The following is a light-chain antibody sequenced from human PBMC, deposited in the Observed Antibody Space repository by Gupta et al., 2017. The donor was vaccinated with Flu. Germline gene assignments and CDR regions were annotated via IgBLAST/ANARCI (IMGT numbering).Light chain of an antibody. CDR3: QYSVRSPQGSN. CDR2: GAS. CDR1: QSVSISY. J-gene: IGKJ5*01. V-gene: IGKV3-20*01. Sequence: PGERATLSCRASQSVSISYLAWYQHKLGQAPRLLIYGASSKATGIPDRFSGSGSGTDFTLTISRLEPEDFAVYYCQYSVRSPQGSNFGKGTRLEIK.